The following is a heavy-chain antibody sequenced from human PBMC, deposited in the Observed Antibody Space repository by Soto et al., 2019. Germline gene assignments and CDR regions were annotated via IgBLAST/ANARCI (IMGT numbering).Heavy chain of an antibody. V-gene: IGHV4-30-4*01. D-gene: IGHD6-13*01. CDR3: ARGRIAAARDYYYGMDV. Sequence: PSETTALXCTVSGGSISSGDYYWSWIRQPPGKGLEWIGYIYYSGSTYYNPSLKSRVTTSVDTSKNQFSLKLSSVTAADTAVYYCARGRIAAARDYYYGMDVWGQGTTVTVSS. J-gene: IGHJ6*02. CDR2: IYYSGST. CDR1: GGSISSGDYY.